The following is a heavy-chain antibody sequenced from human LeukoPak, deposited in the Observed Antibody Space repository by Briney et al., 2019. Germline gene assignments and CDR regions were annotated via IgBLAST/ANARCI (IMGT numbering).Heavy chain of an antibody. Sequence: GESLKISCKGSGYIFTSYWSGGVRQMPGKGLGWMGIIYPGDSNNRYNTSFQGDATTTADKPITPAYLQWSSLKGSDTAMYYCARLIAVAGTGVDYWGEGTLVTVSS. J-gene: IGHJ4*02. D-gene: IGHD6-19*01. V-gene: IGHV5-51*04. CDR3: ARLIAVAGTGVDY. CDR1: GYIFTSYW. CDR2: IYPGDSNN.